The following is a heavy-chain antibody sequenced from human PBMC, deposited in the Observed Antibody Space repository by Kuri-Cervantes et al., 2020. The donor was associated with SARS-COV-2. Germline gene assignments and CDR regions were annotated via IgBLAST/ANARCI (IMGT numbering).Heavy chain of an antibody. CDR3: ARQGFFKGGYFDY. J-gene: IGHJ4*02. CDR2: IYHSGST. Sequence: GSLRLSCAVSGYSISSGYYWGWIRQPPGKGLEWIGSIYHSGSTYYNPSLKSRVTISVDTSKNQFSLKLSSVTAADTAVYYCARQGFFKGGYFDYWGQGTLVTVSS. CDR1: GYSISSGYY. V-gene: IGHV4-38-2*01. D-gene: IGHD3-3*01.